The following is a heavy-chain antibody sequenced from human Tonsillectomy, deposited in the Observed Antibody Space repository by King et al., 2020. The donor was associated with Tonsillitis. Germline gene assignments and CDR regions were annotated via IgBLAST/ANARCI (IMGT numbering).Heavy chain of an antibody. J-gene: IGHJ4*02. D-gene: IGHD3/OR15-3a*01. CDR3: ARGLGSFDY. Sequence: LQLQESGSGLVKPSQTLSLTCAVSGGSISSGGYSWSWIRQPPGKGLEWIGYIYHSGSTYYNPSLKSRVTISVDRSKNQFSLKLSSVTAADTAVYYCARGLGSFDYWGQGTLVTVSS. CDR1: GGSISSGGYS. CDR2: IYHSGST. V-gene: IGHV4-30-2*01.